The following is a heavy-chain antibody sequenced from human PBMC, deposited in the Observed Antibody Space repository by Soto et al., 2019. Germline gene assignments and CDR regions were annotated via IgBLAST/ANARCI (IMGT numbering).Heavy chain of an antibody. CDR3: ARDSGLTSHLYFDY. V-gene: IGHV3-11*01. Sequence: GGSLRLSCAASGFTFSDYYMIWIRQAPGKGLEWVSYISSSGSTIYYADSVKGRFTISRDNAKNSLYLQMNSLRAEDTAVYYCARDSGLTSHLYFDYWGQGTLVTVSS. CDR1: GFTFSDYY. CDR2: ISSSGSTI. J-gene: IGHJ4*02. D-gene: IGHD3-16*01.